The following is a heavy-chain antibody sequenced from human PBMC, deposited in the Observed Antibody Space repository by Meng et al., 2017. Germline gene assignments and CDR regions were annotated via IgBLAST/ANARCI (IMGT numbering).Heavy chain of an antibody. D-gene: IGHD5-24*01. J-gene: IGHJ2*01. CDR1: GGSISSGSYY. CDR3: ARDRRDGYNFRWYFDL. CDR2: IYTSGST. V-gene: IGHV4-61*02. Sequence: SETLSLTCTVSGGSISSGSYYWIWIRQPAGKGLEWIGRIYTSGSTNYNPSLKSRVTISVDTSKNQFSLKLSSVTAADTAVYYCARDRRDGYNFRWYFDLWGRGTLVTVSS.